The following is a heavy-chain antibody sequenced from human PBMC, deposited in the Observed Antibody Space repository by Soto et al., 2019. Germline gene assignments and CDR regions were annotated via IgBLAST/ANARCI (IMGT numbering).Heavy chain of an antibody. CDR1: GGSISSSSYY. CDR2: IYYSGST. V-gene: IGHV4-39*01. J-gene: IGHJ5*02. D-gene: IGHD2-2*02. CDR3: ARHGGGYCSSTSCYSCVGHCNWFDP. Sequence: SETLSLTCTVSGGSISSSSYYWGWIRQPPGKGLEWIGSIYYSGSTYYNPSLKSRVTISVDTSKNQFSLKLSSVTAADTAVYYCARHGGGYCSSTSCYSCVGHCNWFDPWGQGTLVTVSS.